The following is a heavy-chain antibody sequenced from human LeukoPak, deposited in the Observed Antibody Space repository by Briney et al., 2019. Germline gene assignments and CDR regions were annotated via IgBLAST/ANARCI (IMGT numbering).Heavy chain of an antibody. Sequence: ASVKVSCKASGGTFSSYAISWVRQAPGQVLEWMGRIIPIFGIANYAQKFQGRVTITADKSTSTAYMELSSLRSEDTAVYYCARARAAPPSYYGMDVWGQGTTVTVSS. CDR1: GGTFSSYA. V-gene: IGHV1-69*04. D-gene: IGHD6-25*01. CDR2: IIPIFGIA. J-gene: IGHJ6*02. CDR3: ARARAAPPSYYGMDV.